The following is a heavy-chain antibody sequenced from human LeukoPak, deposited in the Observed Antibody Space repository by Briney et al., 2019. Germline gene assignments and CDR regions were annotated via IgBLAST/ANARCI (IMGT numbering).Heavy chain of an antibody. CDR2: ISAYNGNT. D-gene: IGHD6-25*01. J-gene: IGHJ5*02. V-gene: IGHV1-18*01. CDR3: ARGMEIAASNWFDP. CDR1: GYTFTSYG. Sequence: GASVKVSCKASGYTFTSYGISWVRQAPGQGLEWMGWISAYNGNTNYAQKLQGRVTMTTDTSTSTAYMELTSLRSGDTAVYYCARGMEIAASNWFDPWGQGTLVTVSS.